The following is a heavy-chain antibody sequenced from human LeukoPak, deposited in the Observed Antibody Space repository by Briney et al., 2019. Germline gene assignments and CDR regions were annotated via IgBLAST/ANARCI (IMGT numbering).Heavy chain of an antibody. CDR2: ISGSGGKT. CDR1: GFAFSGFA. D-gene: IGHD4-17*01. J-gene: IGHJ4*02. V-gene: IGHV3-23*01. Sequence: PGGSLRPSCSASGFAFSGFAMGWVRQAPGKGLEWVSSISGSGGKTYYADSVEGRFTVSRDNSKNTLYLQMNSLRAEDTALYYCARGRGGDYVPSRFDYWGQGTLVTVSS. CDR3: ARGRGGDYVPSRFDY.